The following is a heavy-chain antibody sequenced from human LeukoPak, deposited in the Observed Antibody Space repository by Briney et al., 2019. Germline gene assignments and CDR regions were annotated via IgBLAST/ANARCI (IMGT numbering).Heavy chain of an antibody. V-gene: IGHV3-48*02. CDR2: ISSSSSGTI. CDR1: GFTFSSYS. D-gene: IGHD3-10*01. Sequence: GGSLRLSCAASGFTFSSYSMKWVRQAPGKGLEWVSYISSSSSGTIYYADSVKGRFTISRDNAKNSLYLQMNGLRDEDTAVYYCARDQSDYYGSGSYSEGSYWGQGTLVTVSS. J-gene: IGHJ4*02. CDR3: ARDQSDYYGSGSYSEGSY.